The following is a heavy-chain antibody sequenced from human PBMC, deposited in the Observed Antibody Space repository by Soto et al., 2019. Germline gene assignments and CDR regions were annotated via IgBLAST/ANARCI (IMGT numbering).Heavy chain of an antibody. J-gene: IGHJ4*02. CDR2: IYWDDAK. D-gene: IGHD3-22*01. CDR1: GFSLSASGVG. Sequence: SGPTLVNPTQTLTLTCTFSGFSLSASGVGVGWIRQPPGKALEWLAIIYWDDAKHYSPSLKSRLTITKGTSKNQVVLTMTNMGPVDTATYYCAHTYSSCWYSADYYDSSGLRYFDYWGQGTLVTVSA. V-gene: IGHV2-5*02. CDR3: AHTYSSCWYSADYYDSSGLRYFDY.